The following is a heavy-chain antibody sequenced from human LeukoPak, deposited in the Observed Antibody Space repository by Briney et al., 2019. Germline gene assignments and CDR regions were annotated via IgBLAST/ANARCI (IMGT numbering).Heavy chain of an antibody. D-gene: IGHD3-10*01. V-gene: IGHV3-23*01. J-gene: IGHJ6*04. CDR2: ISGSGGST. Sequence: PGGSLRLSCAASGFTFSSYAMSWVRQAPGKGLEWVSAISGSGGSTYYADSVKGRFTISRDNSKNTLYLQMNSLRAGDTAVYYCAKPVWFGELSAYYYYYGMDVWGKGTTVTVSS. CDR3: AKPVWFGELSAYYYYYGMDV. CDR1: GFTFSSYA.